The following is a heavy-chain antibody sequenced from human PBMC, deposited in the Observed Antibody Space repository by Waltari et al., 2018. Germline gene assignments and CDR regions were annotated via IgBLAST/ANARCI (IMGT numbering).Heavy chain of an antibody. V-gene: IGHV4-34*02. CDR2: INHSSGST. J-gene: IGHJ4*02. D-gene: IGHD6-19*01. CDR1: GGSFSGYS. Sequence: QVQLQQWGAGLLKPSETLSLTCAVYGGSFSGYSWTWIRQPPDKGLEWVGEINHSSGSTNYNPSLKSRLTILVDASKNQFSLKLSSVIAADTAVYYCAIGYSSGWYGVWGQGTLVTVSS. CDR3: AIGYSSGWYGV.